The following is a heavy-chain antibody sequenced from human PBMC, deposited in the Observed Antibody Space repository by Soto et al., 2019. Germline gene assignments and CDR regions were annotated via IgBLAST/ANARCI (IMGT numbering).Heavy chain of an antibody. CDR3: ARVAVAGTRVEY. CDR2: IYHSGST. J-gene: IGHJ4*02. Sequence: PSETLSLTSTVSGGSISSGGYSWSWIRQPPGKGLEWIGYIYHSGSTYYNPSLKSRVTISVDKSKNQFSLKLSSVTAADTAVYYCARVAVAGTRVEYWGQGTLVTVSS. V-gene: IGHV4-30-2*01. CDR1: GGSISSGGYS. D-gene: IGHD6-19*01.